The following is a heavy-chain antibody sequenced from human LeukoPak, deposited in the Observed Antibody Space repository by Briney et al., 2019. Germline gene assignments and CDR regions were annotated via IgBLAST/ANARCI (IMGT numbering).Heavy chain of an antibody. CDR3: ARGGVRGIIIYYFDY. CDR2: INPNSGGT. D-gene: IGHD3-10*01. J-gene: IGHJ4*02. CDR1: GYTFTGYY. Sequence: ASVKVSCKASGYTFTGYYMHWVRQAPGQGLEWLGWINPNSGGTNHAQKFQGRVIMTRDTSISTAYMELSRLRSEDTAVYYCARGGVRGIIIYYFDYWGQGTLVTVSS. V-gene: IGHV1-2*02.